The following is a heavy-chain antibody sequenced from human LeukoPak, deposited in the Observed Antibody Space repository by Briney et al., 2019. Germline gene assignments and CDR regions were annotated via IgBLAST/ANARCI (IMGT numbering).Heavy chain of an antibody. D-gene: IGHD1-26*01. Sequence: GGSLRLSCAAPGFTFSTYSMNWVRQAPGKGLEWVSYISSSSSTIYYADSVKGRFTISRDNAKNSLYLQMNSLRAEDTAVYYRARGGWEFDYWGQGTLVTVSS. CDR2: ISSSSSTI. CDR3: ARGGWEFDY. J-gene: IGHJ4*02. CDR1: GFTFSTYS. V-gene: IGHV3-48*04.